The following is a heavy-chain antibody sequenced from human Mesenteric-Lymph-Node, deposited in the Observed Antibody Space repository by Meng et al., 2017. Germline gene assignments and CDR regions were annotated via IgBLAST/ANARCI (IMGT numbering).Heavy chain of an antibody. CDR1: GFTFSSSA. Sequence: ASVKVSCKASGFTFSSSAVHWVRQAPGQGLEWMGWISSNTGNPTYVQGFTGRFVFSLDTSVRAAYLQISSLKPEDTAVYYCVTGHGYNPLEYWGQGTLVTVSS. CDR2: ISSNTGNP. CDR3: VTGHGYNPLEY. J-gene: IGHJ4*02. D-gene: IGHD5-24*01. V-gene: IGHV7-4-1*02.